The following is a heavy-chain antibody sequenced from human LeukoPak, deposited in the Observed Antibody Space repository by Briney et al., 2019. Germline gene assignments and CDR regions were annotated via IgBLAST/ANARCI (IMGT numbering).Heavy chain of an antibody. V-gene: IGHV3-21*01. Sequence: GGSLRLSCAASGFTFSSYSMNWVRQAPGKGLEWVSSISSSSGYIYYADSVKGRFTISRDNAKNSLYLQMNSLRAEDTAVYYCARDLGVVPAAFDYWGQGTLVTVSS. CDR1: GFTFSSYS. CDR2: ISSSSGYI. J-gene: IGHJ4*02. CDR3: ARDLGVVPAAFDY. D-gene: IGHD2-2*01.